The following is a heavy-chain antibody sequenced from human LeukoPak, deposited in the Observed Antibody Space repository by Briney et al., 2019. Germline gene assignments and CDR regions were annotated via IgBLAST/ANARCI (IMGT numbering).Heavy chain of an antibody. CDR1: GFTFSSYA. CDR3: AKWDCSSTSCYAGGIDY. CDR2: ISGSGGST. Sequence: GGSLRLSCAASGFTFSSYAMSCVRQAPGKGLEWVSAISGSGGSTYYADSVKGRFTIARANSKNTLYLQMNSLRAEDTAVYYCAKWDCSSTSCYAGGIDYWGQGTLVTVSS. D-gene: IGHD2-2*01. J-gene: IGHJ4*02. V-gene: IGHV3-23*01.